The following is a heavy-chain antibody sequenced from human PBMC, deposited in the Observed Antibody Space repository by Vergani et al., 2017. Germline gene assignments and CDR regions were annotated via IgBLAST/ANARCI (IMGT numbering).Heavy chain of an antibody. CDR2: IRNKANDYTT. CDR1: NYSVSNTFYY. J-gene: IGHJ3*02. Sequence: VQLQESGPGLVKPSETMSLTCTVSNYSVSNTFYYWGWIRQTPGKGLEWVGRIRNKANDYTTQYAASGKGRFTISRDDSKSYLYLQMNSLQTEDTALYYCVRVKGSNWNEHLYYIWVQGTLVTVSS. CDR3: VRVKGSNWNEHLYYI. V-gene: IGHV3-72*01. D-gene: IGHD1-1*01.